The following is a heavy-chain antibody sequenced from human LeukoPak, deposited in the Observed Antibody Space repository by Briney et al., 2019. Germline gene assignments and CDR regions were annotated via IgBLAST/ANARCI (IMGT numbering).Heavy chain of an antibody. V-gene: IGHV3-66*02. Sequence: PGGSPRLSCAASGFTVSSNYMSWVRQAPGKGLEWVSVIYSGGSTYYADSVKGRFTIPSDNSKNTLYLQMNSLRAEDTAVYYCARGFDYGGNWFDPWGQGTLVTVSS. CDR1: GFTVSSNY. D-gene: IGHD4-23*01. J-gene: IGHJ5*02. CDR2: IYSGGST. CDR3: ARGFDYGGNWFDP.